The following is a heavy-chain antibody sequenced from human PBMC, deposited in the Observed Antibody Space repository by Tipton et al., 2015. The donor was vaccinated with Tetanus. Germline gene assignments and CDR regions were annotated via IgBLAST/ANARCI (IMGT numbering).Heavy chain of an antibody. CDR1: GDSMNKYY. CDR2: IFYSGST. Sequence: TLSLTCTVSGDSMNKYYWSWIRQPPGKGLEWISYIFYSGSTNYNPSLKSHVSISMYTSKNQISLKLSSVTAADTAVYFCARRSYCTSSRCFDAFDLWGPGTRVTVSS. J-gene: IGHJ3*01. CDR3: ARRSYCTSSRCFDAFDL. V-gene: IGHV4-59*01. D-gene: IGHD2-8*01.